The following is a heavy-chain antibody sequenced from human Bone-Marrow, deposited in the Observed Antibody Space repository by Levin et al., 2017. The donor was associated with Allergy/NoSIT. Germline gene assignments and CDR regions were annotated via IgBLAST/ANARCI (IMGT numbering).Heavy chain of an antibody. D-gene: IGHD1-26*01. V-gene: IGHV3-53*01. CDR1: GLNISNNY. CDR3: LRDLARGSGSRNYHDSMDV. Sequence: GGSLRLSCVASGLNISNNYMSWVRQAPGKALEWLSVIYTGGTTYYADSVKGRFTISRDSSKNTLYLQLNSLRGDDTAVYFCLRDLARGSGSRNYHDSMDVWGQGTTVTVSS. CDR2: IYTGGTT. J-gene: IGHJ6*02.